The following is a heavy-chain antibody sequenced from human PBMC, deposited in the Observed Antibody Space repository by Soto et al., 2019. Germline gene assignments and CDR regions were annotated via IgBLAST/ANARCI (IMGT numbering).Heavy chain of an antibody. J-gene: IGHJ4*02. Sequence: SETLSLTCAVYGGSFSGYYWSWIRQPPGQGLEWIGEINHSGSTNYNTSLKSGVTISVDTSKNQFSLKLSSVTAADTAVYYCARHEGNGNVWPLDYWGQGILVTVSS. CDR2: INHSGST. D-gene: IGHD2-8*01. CDR3: ARHEGNGNVWPLDY. V-gene: IGHV4-34*01. CDR1: GGSFSGYY.